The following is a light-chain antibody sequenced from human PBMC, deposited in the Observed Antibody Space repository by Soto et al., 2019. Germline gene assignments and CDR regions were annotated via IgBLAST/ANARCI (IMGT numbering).Light chain of an antibody. Sequence: DIQMTQSPSTLSAFVGDRVTITCRASQTISYWLAWYQQKPGKAPNLLIYKASSLESGVPSRFSGSGSGTEFTLTISSLQPDDFATYYCQQYNSYWTFGQGTKVEIK. CDR2: KAS. J-gene: IGKJ1*01. V-gene: IGKV1-5*03. CDR1: QTISYW. CDR3: QQYNSYWT.